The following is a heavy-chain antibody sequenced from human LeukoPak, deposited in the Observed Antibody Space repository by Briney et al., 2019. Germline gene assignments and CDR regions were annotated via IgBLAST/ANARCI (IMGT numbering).Heavy chain of an antibody. Sequence: SETLSLTCTVSGGSISSYYWSWIRQPAGKGLEWIGRIYTSGGTNYNPSLKSRVTISVDTSKNQFSLKLSSVTAADTAVYYCARGRIQLWFKGDYFDYWGQGTLVTVSS. J-gene: IGHJ4*02. CDR1: GGSISSYY. CDR3: ARGRIQLWFKGDYFDY. CDR2: IYTSGGT. D-gene: IGHD5-18*01. V-gene: IGHV4-4*07.